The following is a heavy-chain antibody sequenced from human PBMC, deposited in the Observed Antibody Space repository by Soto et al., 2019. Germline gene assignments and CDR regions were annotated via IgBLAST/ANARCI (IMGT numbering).Heavy chain of an antibody. Sequence: EVQLVESGGGLVQPGGSLRLSCAASGFTFSDHYMDWVRQAPGEGLEWVGRIKNKANSYTTENAASVEGRFTISRDDSRNSLILQMNGLKAEYTAVYYCIRVKLCGSAGCRRVLDVWGKGTTVTVSS. D-gene: IGHD2-2*01. J-gene: IGHJ6*04. CDR3: IRVKLCGSAGCRRVLDV. CDR1: GFTFSDHY. CDR2: IKNKANSYTT. V-gene: IGHV3-72*01.